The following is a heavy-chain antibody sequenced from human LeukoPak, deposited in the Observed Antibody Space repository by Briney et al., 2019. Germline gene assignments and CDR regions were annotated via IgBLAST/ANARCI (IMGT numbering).Heavy chain of an antibody. D-gene: IGHD3-22*01. V-gene: IGHV4-39*07. CDR2: IYYSGST. CDR1: GGSISSSSYY. Sequence: SETLSLTCTVSGGSISSSSYYWGWIRQPPGKGLEWIGSIYYSGSTYYNPSLKSRVTISVDTSKNQFSLKLSSVTAADTAVYYCARSYDSSGYYFGYWGQGTLVTVSS. J-gene: IGHJ4*02. CDR3: ARSYDSSGYYFGY.